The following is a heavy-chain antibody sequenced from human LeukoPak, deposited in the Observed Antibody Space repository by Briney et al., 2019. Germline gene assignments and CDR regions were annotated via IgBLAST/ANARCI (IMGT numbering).Heavy chain of an antibody. Sequence: GGSLRLSCAASGFTFKSYSMNWVRQAPGKGPEWISYISSISRVIYYADSVKGRFTISRDNAKNSLSLQMKSLRAEDTAVYYCVREESESYPFDSWGQGTLVIVSS. D-gene: IGHD1-26*01. CDR1: GFTFKSYS. CDR2: ISSISRVI. V-gene: IGHV3-48*01. J-gene: IGHJ4*02. CDR3: VREESESYPFDS.